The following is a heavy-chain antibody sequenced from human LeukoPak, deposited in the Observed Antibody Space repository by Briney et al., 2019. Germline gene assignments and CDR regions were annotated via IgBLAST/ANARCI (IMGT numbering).Heavy chain of an antibody. Sequence: SVKVSRKASGGTFSSYAMSWVRQAPGQGLEWMGVIIPIFGTANYAQKFQGRVTITADESTSTAYMELSSLRSEDTAVYYCARLEITTVTTSDYWGQGTLVTVSS. CDR2: IIPIFGTA. V-gene: IGHV1-69*01. J-gene: IGHJ4*02. CDR1: GGTFSSYA. D-gene: IGHD4-17*01. CDR3: ARLEITTVTTSDY.